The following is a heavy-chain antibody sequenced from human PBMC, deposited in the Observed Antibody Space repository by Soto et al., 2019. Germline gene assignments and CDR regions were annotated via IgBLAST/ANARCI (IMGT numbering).Heavy chain of an antibody. CDR2: IYAGGST. Sequence: EVQLVESGGGLIQRGGSLRLSCAASGFTVSINYMSWVRQAPGKGLEWVSLIYAGGSTFYSDSVRGRFTISRDNSQNTLILQMISLRDEDTAVYYCARNLPSSRSMDVWGQGTTVTVSS. J-gene: IGHJ6*02. CDR3: ARNLPSSRSMDV. D-gene: IGHD3-16*02. V-gene: IGHV3-53*01. CDR1: GFTVSINY.